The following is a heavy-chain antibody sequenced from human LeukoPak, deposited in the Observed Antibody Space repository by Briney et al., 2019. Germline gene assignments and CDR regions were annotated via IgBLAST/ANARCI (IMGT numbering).Heavy chain of an antibody. V-gene: IGHV3-30*04. CDR2: ISYDGSNK. J-gene: IGHJ4*02. Sequence: GGSLRLSCAASGFTFSSYAMHWVRQAPGKGLEWVAVISYDGSNKYYADSVKGRFTISRDNSKNTLYLQMNSLRAEDTAVYYCARTLYIAAVPGGFDYWGQGTLVTVSS. D-gene: IGHD6-13*01. CDR3: ARTLYIAAVPGGFDY. CDR1: GFTFSSYA.